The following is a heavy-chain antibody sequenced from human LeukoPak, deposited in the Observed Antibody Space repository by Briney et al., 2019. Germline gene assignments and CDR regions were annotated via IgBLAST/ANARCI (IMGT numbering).Heavy chain of an antibody. V-gene: IGHV3-30-3*01. CDR3: ARSSPYVTDWFDP. CDR2: ISYDGSNK. Sequence: PGGSLRLSCAASGSTFSSYAMHWVRQAPGKGLEWVAVISYDGSNKYYVDSVKGRFTISRDNSKNTLYLQMNSLRAEDTAVCYCARSSPYVTDWFDPWGQGTLVTVSS. CDR1: GSTFSSYA. J-gene: IGHJ5*02. D-gene: IGHD6-6*01.